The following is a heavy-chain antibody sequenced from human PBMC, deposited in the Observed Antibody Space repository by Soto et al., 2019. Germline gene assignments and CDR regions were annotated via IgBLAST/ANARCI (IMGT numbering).Heavy chain of an antibody. CDR3: ARVRTTGAYDLDY. CDR2: SRNKANGYTT. D-gene: IGHD4-17*01. Sequence: VHLVESGGGLVQPGGSLRLSCAVSGFTFSDHYMDWVRQAPGKGLEWLGRSRNKANGYTTIYAASVKDRFTISRDDSKDSLVLQMNRVKTEDTAVYHCARVRTTGAYDLDYWGQGTLITVSS. CDR1: GFTFSDHY. J-gene: IGHJ4*02. V-gene: IGHV3-72*01.